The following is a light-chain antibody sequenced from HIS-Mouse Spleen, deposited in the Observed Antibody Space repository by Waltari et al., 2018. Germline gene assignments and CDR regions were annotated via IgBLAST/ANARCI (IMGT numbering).Light chain of an antibody. CDR3: SSYTSSSPYVV. CDR2: EVS. V-gene: IGLV2-14*01. J-gene: IGLJ2*01. Sequence: QSALTQPASVSGSPGQSITISCTGTSSDVGGYNYVSWYQQPPGKAPKLMIYEVSNRHSGVSNRFSGSKSGNTASLTISGLQAEDEADYYCSSYTSSSPYVVFGGGTKLTVL. CDR1: SSDVGGYNY.